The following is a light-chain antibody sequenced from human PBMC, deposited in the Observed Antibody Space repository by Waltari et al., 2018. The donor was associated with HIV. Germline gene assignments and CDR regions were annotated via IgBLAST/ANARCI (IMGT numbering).Light chain of an antibody. J-gene: IGKJ1*01. CDR1: QSISSY. Sequence: DIQMTQSPPSLPASVGARVTITCRASQSISSYLNWYQQKPGKAPNLLIYAASSLQSGVPSRFSGSGSGTDFTLTISSLQPEDFASYYCQQSYSILWTFGQGTKVEIK. CDR3: QQSYSILWT. CDR2: AAS. V-gene: IGKV1-39*01.